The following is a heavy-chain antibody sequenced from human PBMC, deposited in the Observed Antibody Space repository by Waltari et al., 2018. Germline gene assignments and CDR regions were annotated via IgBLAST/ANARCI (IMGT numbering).Heavy chain of an antibody. Sequence: QLQLQESGPGLVKPSETLSLTCPVSGGSISSSSYYWGWIRQPPGKGLEWIGSIYYSGSTYYNPSLKSRVTISVDTSKNQFSLKLSSVTAADTAVYYCASLHDYGSPKPFSYWGQGTLVTVSS. CDR2: IYYSGST. D-gene: IGHD4-17*01. V-gene: IGHV4-39*07. CDR1: GGSISSSSYY. J-gene: IGHJ4*02. CDR3: ASLHDYGSPKPFSY.